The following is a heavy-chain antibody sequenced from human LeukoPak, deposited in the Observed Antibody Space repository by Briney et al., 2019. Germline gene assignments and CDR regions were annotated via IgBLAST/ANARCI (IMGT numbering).Heavy chain of an antibody. J-gene: IGHJ4*02. V-gene: IGHV1-8*01. CDR1: GYTFTSYD. CDR2: MNPNSGNT. CDR3: SAAAKRRRPTNRNFDY. D-gene: IGHD6-13*01. Sequence: VKVSCKASGYTFTSYDINWVRQATGQGLELMGWMNPNSGNTGYAQKFQGRVTMTRNTSISTAYMELSSLRSEDTAVYYCSAAAKRRRPTNRNFDYWGQGTLVTVSS.